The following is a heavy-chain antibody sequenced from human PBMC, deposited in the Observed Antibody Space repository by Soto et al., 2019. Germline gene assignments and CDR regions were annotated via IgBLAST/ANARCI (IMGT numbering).Heavy chain of an antibody. J-gene: IGHJ6*02. CDR2: IIPILAIA. D-gene: IGHD4-17*01. Sequence: QVQLVQSGAEVKKPGSSVKVSCKASGGTFSSYTISWVRQAPGQGLEWMGRIIPILAIANYAQKFQGRVTLTADKSTSTAYMELSSLRSEDTAVYYCARDLGETTVTTYGMDVWGQGTTVTVSS. CDR3: ARDLGETTVTTYGMDV. V-gene: IGHV1-69*08. CDR1: GGTFSSYT.